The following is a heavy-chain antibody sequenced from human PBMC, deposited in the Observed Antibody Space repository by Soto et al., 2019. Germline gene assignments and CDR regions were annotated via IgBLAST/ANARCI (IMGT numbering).Heavy chain of an antibody. Sequence: LSLTCSVSGDPLHIGGYYWTWIRQRPGEGLEWMGYIYYTGKTYYNPSLESRLTMSVDRSKNQFSLKLNSVTAADTAVYYCGRDLTSNANCIDPWGQGTLVTAPQ. CDR1: GDPLHIGGYY. CDR2: IYYTGKT. CDR3: GRDLTSNANCIDP. D-gene: IGHD2-2*01. J-gene: IGHJ5*02. V-gene: IGHV4-31*03.